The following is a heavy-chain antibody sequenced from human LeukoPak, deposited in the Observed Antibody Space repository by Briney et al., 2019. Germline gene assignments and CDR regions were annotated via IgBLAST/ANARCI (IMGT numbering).Heavy chain of an antibody. D-gene: IGHD3-9*01. Sequence: PSETLSLTCSVSGGSISTDMSHWAWIRQPPGKAPEWIGSIYHSGTTYYNPSLRSRVTIFADTSTNQFSLKLKSVTGTDTAFYYCAGHLAAQLHTISLRQFDHWGQGILVTVSS. CDR1: GGSISTDMSH. V-gene: IGHV4-39*01. CDR2: IYHSGTT. CDR3: AGHLAAQLHTISLRQFDH. J-gene: IGHJ4*02.